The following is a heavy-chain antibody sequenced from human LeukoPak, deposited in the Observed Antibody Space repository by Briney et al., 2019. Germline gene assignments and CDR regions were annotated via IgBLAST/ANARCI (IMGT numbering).Heavy chain of an antibody. CDR1: GYTFTGYY. Sequence: VKVSCKASGYTFTGYYMHWVRQAPGQGLEWMGRINPNSGGTNYAQKFQGRVTMTRDTSISTAYMELSRLRSDDTAAYYCAREAYYYDSSGPKYFQHWGQGTLVTVSS. CDR2: INPNSGGT. V-gene: IGHV1-2*06. D-gene: IGHD3-22*01. J-gene: IGHJ1*01. CDR3: AREAYYYDSSGPKYFQH.